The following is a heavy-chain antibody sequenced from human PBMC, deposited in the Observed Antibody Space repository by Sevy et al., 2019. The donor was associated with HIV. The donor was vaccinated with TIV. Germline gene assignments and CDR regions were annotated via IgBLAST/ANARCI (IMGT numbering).Heavy chain of an antibody. Sequence: GGSLRLSCTVSGFIFNNKGMHWVRQAPGRGLEWVAAIFSDGTTKYYGDSVKGRLTISRDNSKNALFLPMTSLRVDDTALYYCARESGSDWYLDSWGQGTLVTVSS. J-gene: IGHJ4*02. V-gene: IGHV3-30*12. D-gene: IGHD2-21*02. CDR2: IFSDGTTK. CDR3: ARESGSDWYLDS. CDR1: GFIFNNKG.